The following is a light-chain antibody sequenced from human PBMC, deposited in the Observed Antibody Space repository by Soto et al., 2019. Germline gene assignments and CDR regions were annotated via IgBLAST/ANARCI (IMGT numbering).Light chain of an antibody. J-gene: IGKJ1*01. CDR3: QQYNSYSWT. CDR1: QSISSW. Sequence: DIQITQSPSTLSASVGDRVTITCRASQSISSWLAWYQQKPGKAPKLLIYDASSLESGVPSRFSGSGSGTEFTLTISSLQPDDFATYYCQQYNSYSWTLGQGTKVDIE. V-gene: IGKV1-5*01. CDR2: DAS.